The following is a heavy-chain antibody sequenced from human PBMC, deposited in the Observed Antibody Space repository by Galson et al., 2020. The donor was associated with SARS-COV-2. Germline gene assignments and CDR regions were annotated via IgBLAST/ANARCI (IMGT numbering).Heavy chain of an antibody. CDR2: INPNSGGT. J-gene: IGHJ4*02. Sequence: ASAKVSCTASGYTFTGYYMHWVRQAPGQGLEWMGWINPNSGGTTYAQTFQGRVTMTRDTSISTAYMELSRLRSDDTAVYYCARAYHSSSWYLPYYLGQGTLVTVSS. CDR3: ARAYHSSSWYLPYY. CDR1: GYTFTGYY. V-gene: IGHV1-2*02. D-gene: IGHD6-13*01.